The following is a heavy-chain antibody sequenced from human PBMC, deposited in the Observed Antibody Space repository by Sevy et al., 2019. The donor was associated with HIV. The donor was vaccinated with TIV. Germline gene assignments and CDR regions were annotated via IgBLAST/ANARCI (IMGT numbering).Heavy chain of an antibody. CDR3: ARTARDDILTDYFEY. CDR2: IYSGGGT. V-gene: IGHV3-66*02. Sequence: GGSLRLSCAASGFTVSSKYMSWVRLAPGKGLEWVSVIYSGGGTYYADSVKGRFTISRDNSKNTLYLQMNSVRGEDAAVYFCARTARDDILTDYFEYWGQGTLVTVSS. J-gene: IGHJ4*02. D-gene: IGHD3-9*01. CDR1: GFTVSSKY.